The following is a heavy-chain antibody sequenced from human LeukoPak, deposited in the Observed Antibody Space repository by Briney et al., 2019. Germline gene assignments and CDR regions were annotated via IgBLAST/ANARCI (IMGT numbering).Heavy chain of an antibody. Sequence: GASVKVSCKASGYTFTSYGISWVRQAPGQGLEWMGWISAYNGNTNYAQRLQGRVTMITDTSTSTAYMELRSLRSDDAAVYYCARDPGYGYYDSSGWYWGQGTLVTVSS. V-gene: IGHV1-18*01. CDR1: GYTFTSYG. J-gene: IGHJ4*02. CDR3: ARDPGYGYYDSSGWY. CDR2: ISAYNGNT. D-gene: IGHD3-22*01.